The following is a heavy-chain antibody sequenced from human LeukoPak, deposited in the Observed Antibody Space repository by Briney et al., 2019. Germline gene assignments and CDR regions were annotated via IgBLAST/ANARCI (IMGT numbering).Heavy chain of an antibody. J-gene: IGHJ4*02. Sequence: GGSLRLSCAASGFTFSSYEMNWVRQAPGKGLEWVSYISSSGRTIYYADSVKGRFTISRDNAKNSLYLQMDSLRGEDTAVYFCARDYGGSYYSYGNWGQGTLVTVSS. V-gene: IGHV3-48*03. CDR1: GFTFSSYE. D-gene: IGHD1-26*01. CDR3: ARDYGGSYYSYGN. CDR2: ISSSGRTI.